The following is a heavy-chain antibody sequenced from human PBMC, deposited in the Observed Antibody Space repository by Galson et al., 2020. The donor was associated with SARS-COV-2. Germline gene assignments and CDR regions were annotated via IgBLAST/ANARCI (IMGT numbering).Heavy chain of an antibody. D-gene: IGHD3-9*01. CDR1: GYTFTDYY. CDR3: ARLRYYEISTGYVVDV. J-gene: IGHJ6*02. Sequence: ASVKVSCKTSGYTFTDYYIHWVRQAPGQGLEWMGWINPKSGGTNFAQKFQGRVTLTKDTSSSTAYLELSRLRSDDTAVYYCARLRYYEISTGYVVDVWCQGTRVTVSS. CDR2: INPKSGGT. V-gene: IGHV1-2*02.